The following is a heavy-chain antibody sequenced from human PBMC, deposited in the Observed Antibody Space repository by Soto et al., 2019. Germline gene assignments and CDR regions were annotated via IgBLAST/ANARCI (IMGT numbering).Heavy chain of an antibody. CDR3: ARRYGGTFDY. CDR1: GGKISRYY. D-gene: IGHD2-15*01. J-gene: IGHJ4*02. V-gene: IGHV4-59*08. CDR2: IYYSGST. Sequence: SETLPLTCTVSGGKISRYYWSWIRQPPGKGLEWIGYIYYSGSTNYNPSLKSRVTISVDTSKNQFSLKLSSVTAADTAVYYCARRYGGTFDYWGQGTLVTVSS.